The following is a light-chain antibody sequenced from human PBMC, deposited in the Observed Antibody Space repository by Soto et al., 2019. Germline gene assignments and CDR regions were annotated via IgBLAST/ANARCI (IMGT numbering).Light chain of an antibody. CDR2: RND. CDR1: ISNIENNY. J-gene: IGLJ1*01. V-gene: IGLV1-47*01. Sequence: QPVLTQPSSVSGTPGQGVTISCSGSISNIENNYVYWFQQLPGTAPKVLSNRNDQRPSGVPDRFSGSKSGTSASLAISGLRSEDEADYYCAAWDDTVRSYVFGTGTKLTVL. CDR3: AAWDDTVRSYV.